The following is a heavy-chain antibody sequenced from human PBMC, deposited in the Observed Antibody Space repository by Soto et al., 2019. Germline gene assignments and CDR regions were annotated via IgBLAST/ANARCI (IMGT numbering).Heavy chain of an antibody. J-gene: IGHJ5*02. D-gene: IGHD5-12*01. V-gene: IGHV3-23*01. CDR3: ARELSGSWYNWFDP. CDR2: ISTSGGRP. CDR1: GVTFGNYS. Sequence: GSLRHSHTASGVTFGNYSMIWVRQAPRKGLEWVSSISTSGGRPYYADSVKGRFTISRDNSKNTLYLQMNRLRAEDTAVYYCARELSGSWYNWFDPWGQGTLVTVSS.